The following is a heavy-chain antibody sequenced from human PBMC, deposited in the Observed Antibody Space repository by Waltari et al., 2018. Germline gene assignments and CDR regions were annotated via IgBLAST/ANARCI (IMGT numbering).Heavy chain of an antibody. V-gene: IGHV4-39*07. J-gene: IGHJ4*02. D-gene: IGHD1-26*01. CDR1: GGSISSSSYY. CDR2: IYYSGST. CDR3: ARVGRDSGSYSASDY. Sequence: QLQLQESGPGLVKPSETLSLTCPVSGGSISSSSYYWGWIRQPPGKGLEWIGSIYYSGSTYYNPSLKSRVTISVDTSKNQFSLKLSSVTAADTAVYYCARVGRDSGSYSASDYWGQGTLVTVSS.